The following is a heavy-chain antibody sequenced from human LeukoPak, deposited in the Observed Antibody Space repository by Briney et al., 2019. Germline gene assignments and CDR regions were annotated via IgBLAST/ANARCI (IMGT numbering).Heavy chain of an antibody. D-gene: IGHD4-17*01. Sequence: GGSLRLSCAASGFTVSSNYMSWVRQAPGKGLEWVSVIYSGGSTYYADSVKGRFTISRDNSKNTLCLQMNSLRAEDTAVYYCARGYGDLYFDYWGQGTLVTVSS. CDR2: IYSGGST. CDR3: ARGYGDLYFDY. J-gene: IGHJ4*02. CDR1: GFTVSSNY. V-gene: IGHV3-53*01.